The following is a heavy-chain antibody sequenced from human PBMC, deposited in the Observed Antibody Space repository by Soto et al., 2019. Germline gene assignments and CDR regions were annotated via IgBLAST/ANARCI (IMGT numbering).Heavy chain of an antibody. CDR2: IRYDGSDK. J-gene: IGHJ5*02. D-gene: IGHD2-2*01. CDR1: GFTFNIYG. V-gene: IGHV3-30*02. Sequence: PGGSLRLSCAASGFTFNIYGMHWVRQAPGKGLEWVAVIRYDGSDKYYADSVKGRFTISRDDSMHTVDLQMDSLRAEDTAVYYCAKLEGGSCTSTNCYGDWFDPWGQGTLVTVSS. CDR3: AKLEGGSCTSTNCYGDWFDP.